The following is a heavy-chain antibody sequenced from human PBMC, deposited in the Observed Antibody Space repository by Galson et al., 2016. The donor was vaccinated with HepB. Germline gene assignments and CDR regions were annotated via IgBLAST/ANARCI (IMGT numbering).Heavy chain of an antibody. CDR1: GDSVSSNSAA. CDR2: TYYRSRWYN. Sequence: CAISGDSVSSNSAALNWIRQSPSRGLEWLGRTYYRSRWYNDYAVSVKSRITTNPDTSKNQFSLQLNSVTPEDTAVYYCARERTGYSSSWYQYYYGMDVWGQGTTVTVSS. V-gene: IGHV6-1*01. CDR3: ARERTGYSSSWYQYYYGMDV. D-gene: IGHD6-13*01. J-gene: IGHJ6*02.